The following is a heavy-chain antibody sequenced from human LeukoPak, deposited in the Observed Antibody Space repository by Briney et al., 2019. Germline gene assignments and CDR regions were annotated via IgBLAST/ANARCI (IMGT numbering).Heavy chain of an antibody. CDR1: GFTLRTYT. D-gene: IGHD1-14*01. J-gene: IGHJ4*02. CDR2: IYGSGGGG. Sequence: GGSLRLSCAASGFTLRTYTMNWVRQAPGKGLEWVSGIYGSGGGGLYADSVRGRFTISRDDSKNMLYLQMNDLRADDTAVYYCAKDRVPDGIWSLDYWGQGTLVTVSS. CDR3: AKDRVPDGIWSLDY. V-gene: IGHV3-23*01.